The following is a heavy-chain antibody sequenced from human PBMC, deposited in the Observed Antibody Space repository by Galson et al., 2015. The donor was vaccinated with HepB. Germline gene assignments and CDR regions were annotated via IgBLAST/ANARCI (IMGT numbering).Heavy chain of an antibody. CDR1: GFTFSHYT. CDR2: ISYGSTYI. J-gene: IGHJ4*02. CDR3: AKDFYSRQYDS. D-gene: IGHD6-13*01. V-gene: IGHV3-21*01. Sequence: SLRLSCAASGFTFSHYTMNWVRQAPGKGLEWVSSISYGSTYIFYADSVKGRFTISRDNTRNSLYLQMNSLRAEDTAVYYCAKDFYSRQYDSWGQGTLVIVSS.